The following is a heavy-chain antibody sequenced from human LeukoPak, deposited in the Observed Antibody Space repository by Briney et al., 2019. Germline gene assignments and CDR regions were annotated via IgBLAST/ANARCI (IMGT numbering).Heavy chain of an antibody. CDR3: AKGQAYYYDSSVLSRAADY. Sequence: GGSLRLSCAASGFTFSSYAMSWVRQAPGKGLEWVSAISGSGGSTYYADSVKGRFTISRDNSKNTLYLQMNSLRAEDTAVYYCAKGQAYYYDSSVLSRAADYWGQGTLVTVSS. D-gene: IGHD3-22*01. CDR1: GFTFSSYA. J-gene: IGHJ4*02. V-gene: IGHV3-23*01. CDR2: ISGSGGST.